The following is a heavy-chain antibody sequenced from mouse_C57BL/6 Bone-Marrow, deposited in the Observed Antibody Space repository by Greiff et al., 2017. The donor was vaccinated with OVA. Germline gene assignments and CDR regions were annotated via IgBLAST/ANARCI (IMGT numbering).Heavy chain of an antibody. D-gene: IGHD3-3*01. CDR2: ISSGSSTI. CDR1: GFTFSDYG. J-gene: IGHJ3*01. V-gene: IGHV5-17*01. Sequence: EVQRVESGGGLVKPGGSLTLSCAASGFTFSDYGMHWVRQAPEKGPEWVAYISSGSSTIYYADTVKGRFTISRDNAKNTLFLHMTSLRSEDTAMYYCAGCEFAYWGQGTLVTVSA. CDR3: AGCEFAY.